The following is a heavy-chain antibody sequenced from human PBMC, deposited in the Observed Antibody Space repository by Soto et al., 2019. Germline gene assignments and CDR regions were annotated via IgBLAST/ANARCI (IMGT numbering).Heavy chain of an antibody. V-gene: IGHV4-38-2*01. J-gene: IGHJ4*02. CDR3: ATPASHSYGDVAPYDD. CDR1: GYCNSSGYY. Sequence: SQTLSLTCAVSGYCNSSGYYWGWTRQAPGKGLEWVGSFYHSGSTYYNTSLTSRVTISVDTSKNQFSRTLSSTTSADTAVYYCATPASHSYGDVAPYDDGGQGTLVTVPS. CDR2: FYHSGST. D-gene: IGHD5-18*01.